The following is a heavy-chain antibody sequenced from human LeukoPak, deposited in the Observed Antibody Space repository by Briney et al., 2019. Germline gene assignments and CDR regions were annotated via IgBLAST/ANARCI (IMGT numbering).Heavy chain of an antibody. CDR2: IYHSGST. CDR1: GYSISSGYY. CDR3: ARVRITYYDFWSGYHDAFDI. V-gene: IGHV4-38-2*02. D-gene: IGHD3-3*01. J-gene: IGHJ3*02. Sequence: SETLSLTCTVSGYSISSGYYGGWIRQPPGKGLEWIGSIYHSGSTYYNPSLKSRVTISVDTSKNQFSLKLSSVTAADTAVYYCARVRITYYDFWSGYHDAFDIWGQGTMVTVSS.